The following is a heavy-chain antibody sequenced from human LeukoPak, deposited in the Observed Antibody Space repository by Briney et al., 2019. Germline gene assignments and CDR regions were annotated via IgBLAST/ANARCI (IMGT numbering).Heavy chain of an antibody. CDR2: IYYSGST. V-gene: IGHV4-39*07. D-gene: IGHD3-22*01. J-gene: IGHJ4*02. CDR1: GGSISSSSYY. CDR3: AALSDSSGYSNHY. Sequence: SETLSLTCTVSGGSISSSSYYWGWIRQPPGKGLEWIGSIYYSGSTYYNPSLKSRVTISVDTSKNQFSLKLSSVTAADTAVYYCAALSDSSGYSNHYWGQGTLVTVSS.